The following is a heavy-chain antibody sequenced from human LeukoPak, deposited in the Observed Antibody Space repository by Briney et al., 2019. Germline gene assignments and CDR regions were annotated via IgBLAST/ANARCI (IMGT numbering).Heavy chain of an antibody. Sequence: ASVKVSCKASGYTFTSYGISWVRQAPGQGLEWMGIINPSGGSTSYAQKFQGRVTMTRDTSTSTVYMELSSLRSEDTAVYYCARGGYCSSTSYWSCAFDIWGQGTMVTVSS. CDR1: GYTFTSYG. V-gene: IGHV1-46*03. CDR2: INPSGGST. D-gene: IGHD2-2*01. CDR3: ARGGYCSSTSYWSCAFDI. J-gene: IGHJ3*02.